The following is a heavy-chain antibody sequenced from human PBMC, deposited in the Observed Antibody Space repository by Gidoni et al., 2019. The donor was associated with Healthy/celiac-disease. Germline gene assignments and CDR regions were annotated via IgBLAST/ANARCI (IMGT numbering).Heavy chain of an antibody. V-gene: IGHV3-23*01. Sequence: EVQLLESGGGLVQPGGSLRLSCAASGFPFSSYAMRWVRQAPGKGLGWVSAISGSGGSTYYADSVKGRFTISRDNSKNTLYLQMNSLRAEDTAVYYCAKGGVRGVISDYWGQGTLVTVSS. CDR2: ISGSGGST. J-gene: IGHJ4*02. CDR3: AKGGVRGVISDY. D-gene: IGHD3-16*02. CDR1: GFPFSSYA.